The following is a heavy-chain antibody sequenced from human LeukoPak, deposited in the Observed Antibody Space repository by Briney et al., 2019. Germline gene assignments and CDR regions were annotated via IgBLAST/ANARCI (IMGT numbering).Heavy chain of an antibody. V-gene: IGHV3-30-3*01. CDR1: GFTFSSYA. J-gene: IGHJ4*02. CDR2: ISYDGSNK. Sequence: GGSLRLSCAASGFTFSSYAMHWVRQAPGKGLEWVAVISYDGSNKYYADSVKGRFTISRDNSKNTLYLQMNSLRAEDTAVYYCARDEGVYGDSQGNYWGQGTLVTVSS. CDR3: ARDEGVYGDSQGNY. D-gene: IGHD4-17*01.